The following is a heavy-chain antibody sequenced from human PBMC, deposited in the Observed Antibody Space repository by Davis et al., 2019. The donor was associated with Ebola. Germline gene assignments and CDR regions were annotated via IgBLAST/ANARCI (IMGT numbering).Heavy chain of an antibody. Sequence: GGSLRLSCAASGFIVGDKYMSWVRQAPGKGLEWVSVIYRDGRTYYADSVKGRFIVSRDNSKNTLFLQMDSLRADDTAVYYCTRHVSGDFWYFDLWGRGTRVTVSS. J-gene: IGHJ2*01. D-gene: IGHD4-17*01. CDR1: GFIVGDKY. CDR3: TRHVSGDFWYFDL. V-gene: IGHV3-53*01. CDR2: IYRDGRT.